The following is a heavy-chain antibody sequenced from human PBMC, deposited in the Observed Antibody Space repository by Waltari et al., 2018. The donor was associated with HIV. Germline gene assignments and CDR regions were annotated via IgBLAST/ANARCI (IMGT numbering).Heavy chain of an antibody. J-gene: IGHJ4*02. CDR1: GFTFSSYT. Sequence: EVQLVESGGGLVKPGGSLRLSCAASGFTFSSYTMHWVRQAPGRVLDWGSSISSSSTYIYHADSVKGRFTISRDNAKNSLYLQMNSLRAGDTAVYHCARFTIFGVVTLYYFDYWGQGALVTVSS. V-gene: IGHV3-21*01. CDR2: ISSSSTYI. D-gene: IGHD3-3*01. CDR3: ARFTIFGVVTLYYFDY.